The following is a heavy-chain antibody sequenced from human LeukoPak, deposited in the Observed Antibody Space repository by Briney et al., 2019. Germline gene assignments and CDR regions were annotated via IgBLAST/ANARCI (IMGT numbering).Heavy chain of an antibody. CDR1: GVAFDDYY. CDR2: INHSGDT. Sequence: PSETLSLTCAVSGVAFDDYYMGWVRQTPGKGLEWIGEINHSGDTKDSPSLKSGVPLSMYTSTKHFSLNLRSETVADAGFYYCTRMTTGHDYWGQGTMVTVSS. D-gene: IGHD4-17*01. V-gene: IGHV4-34*01. J-gene: IGHJ4*02. CDR3: TRMTTGHDY.